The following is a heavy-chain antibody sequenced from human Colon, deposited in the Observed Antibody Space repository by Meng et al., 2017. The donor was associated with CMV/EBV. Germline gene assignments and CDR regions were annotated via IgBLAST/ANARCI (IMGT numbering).Heavy chain of an antibody. J-gene: IGHJ5*02. Sequence: GESLKISCVASGFAFSSYEMNWGRQAPGKGLEWVAYISSAGGDRYYADSVKGRFTISRHNAQRSLYLEMNSLSGDDTAVYYCARDLISGTYSGYESDLGPWGQGTLVTVSS. CDR2: ISSAGGDR. D-gene: IGHD5-12*01. V-gene: IGHV3-48*03. CDR1: GFAFSSYE. CDR3: ARDLISGTYSGYESDLGP.